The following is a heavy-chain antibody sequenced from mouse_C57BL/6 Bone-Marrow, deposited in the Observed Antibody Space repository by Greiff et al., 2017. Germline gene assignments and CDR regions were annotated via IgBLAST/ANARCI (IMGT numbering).Heavy chain of an antibody. D-gene: IGHD6-1*01. CDR3: ARDLFHGDV. V-gene: IGHV1-69*01. J-gene: IGHJ1*03. Sequence: QVQLQQPGAELVMPGASVKLSCKASGYTFTSYWMHWVKQRPGQGLEWIGEIDPSDSYTNYNQKFKGKSTLTVDKSSSTAYMQLSSLTSEDAAVYYCARDLFHGDVWGTGTTVTVSS. CDR2: IDPSDSYT. CDR1: GYTFTSYW.